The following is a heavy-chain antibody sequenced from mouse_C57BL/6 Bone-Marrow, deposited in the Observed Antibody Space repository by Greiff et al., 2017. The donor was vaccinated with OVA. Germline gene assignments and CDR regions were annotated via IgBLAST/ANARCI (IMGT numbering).Heavy chain of an antibody. CDR1: GYTFTSYW. CDR2: INPSNGGT. CDR3: ARYPAYGSTDWYFDV. J-gene: IGHJ1*03. Sequence: QVHVKQSGTELVKPGASVKLSCKASGYTFTSYWMHWVKQRPGQGLEWIGNINPSNGGTNYNEKFKSKATLTVDKYSSTAYMQLSSLTSEDSAVYYCARYPAYGSTDWYFDVWGTGTTVTVSS. V-gene: IGHV1-53*01. D-gene: IGHD1-1*01.